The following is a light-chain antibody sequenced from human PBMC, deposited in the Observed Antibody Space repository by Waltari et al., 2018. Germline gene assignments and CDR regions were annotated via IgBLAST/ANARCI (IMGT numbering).Light chain of an antibody. J-gene: IGKJ2*01. V-gene: IGKV3-11*01. CDR2: DIS. Sequence: EIVLTQSPATRSFFPGERVTLSCRASQSVSRYMAWYQQKPGQAPRLLIYDISNRATGIPARFSGSGSGSDFTLTISSLEPEDFAVYYCHQHNNWPYTFGQGTKLEI. CDR1: QSVSRY. CDR3: HQHNNWPYT.